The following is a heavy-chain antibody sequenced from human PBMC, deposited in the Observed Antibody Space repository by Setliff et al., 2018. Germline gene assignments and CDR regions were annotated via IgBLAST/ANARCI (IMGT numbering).Heavy chain of an antibody. V-gene: IGHV3-30*02. CDR2: IRHDGMNK. CDR1: GFTFNKYG. J-gene: IGHJ4*02. Sequence: GESLKISCAASGFTFNKYGMHWVRQAPGKGLEWISFIRHDGMNKYYRDSERGRFTVSRDNSKNMLFLQMNSLRPDDTAVYYCAKEMAEVLMTGLDFWGQGALVTVSS. CDR3: AKEMAEVLMTGLDF. D-gene: IGHD3-16*01.